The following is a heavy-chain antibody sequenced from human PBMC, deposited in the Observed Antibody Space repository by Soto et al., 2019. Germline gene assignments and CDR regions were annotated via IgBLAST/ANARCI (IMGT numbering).Heavy chain of an antibody. CDR3: AKRPTLHFPFNY. CDR2: IWYDGSNK. J-gene: IGHJ4*02. CDR1: GFTFSSYG. Sequence: GGSLRLSCAASGFTFSSYGMHWVRQAPGKGLEWVAVIWYDGSNKYYADSVKGRFTISRDNSKNTLYLQMNSLRAEDTAVYYCAKRPTLHFPFNYWGQGTLVTVSS. V-gene: IGHV3-33*06.